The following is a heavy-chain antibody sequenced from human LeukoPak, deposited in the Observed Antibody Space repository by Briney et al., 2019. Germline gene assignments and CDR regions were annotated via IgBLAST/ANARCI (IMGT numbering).Heavy chain of an antibody. D-gene: IGHD1-20*01. J-gene: IGHJ4*02. Sequence: GGSLRLSCAASGFTFSKYSMTWVRQAPDKGLEWVSYISPGSTTIYYADSVKGRFTISRDNAKNSLYLQMSSLRVEDTAIYYCARDNWKDCWGQGTLVTVSS. CDR3: ARDNWKDC. CDR1: GFTFSKYS. CDR2: ISPGSTTI. V-gene: IGHV3-48*04.